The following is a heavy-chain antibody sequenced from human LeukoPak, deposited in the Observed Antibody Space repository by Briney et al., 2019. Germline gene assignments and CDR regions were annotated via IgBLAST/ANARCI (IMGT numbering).Heavy chain of an antibody. J-gene: IGHJ4*01. CDR1: GFTVSSNY. V-gene: IGHV3-53*04. D-gene: IGHD5-24*01. CDR3: AGGSRRDGYDY. CDR2: IYDNGDA. Sequence: GGSLRLSCAASGFTVSSNYMSWVRQAPGKGLEWVSVIYDNGDAYSADSVKGRFTISRHNSKNTLYLQMNSLRPEDTAVYYCAGGSRRDGYDYWGQGTLVTVSS.